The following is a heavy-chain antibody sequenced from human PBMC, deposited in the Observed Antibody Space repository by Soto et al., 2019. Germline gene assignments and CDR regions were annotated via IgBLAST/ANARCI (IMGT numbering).Heavy chain of an antibody. Sequence: SETLSLTCTVSGGSITGGDNYWSWIRQPPGKGLEWIGYIYYSGHTYYNPSLKSRLTISVDTSKNQFSLKLSSVTAADTAVYYCARTYWSGWGRRLLDYWGQGALVTVSS. D-gene: IGHD3-3*01. CDR3: ARTYWSGWGRRLLDY. CDR1: GGSITGGDNY. J-gene: IGHJ4*02. V-gene: IGHV4-30-4*01. CDR2: IYYSGHT.